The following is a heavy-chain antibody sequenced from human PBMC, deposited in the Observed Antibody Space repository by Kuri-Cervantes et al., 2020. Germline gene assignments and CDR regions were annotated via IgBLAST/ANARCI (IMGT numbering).Heavy chain of an antibody. CDR3: AREYCSSTSCNGPEYFDL. Sequence: GGSLRLSCAASGFTFSSYWMHWVRQAPGRGLVWVSAISTAGDTYYLGSVKGRFTISRENAKNSLYLQMNSLRAGDTAVYYCAREYCSSTSCNGPEYFDLWGRGTLVTVSS. J-gene: IGHJ2*01. CDR1: GFTFSSYW. V-gene: IGHV3-13*01. D-gene: IGHD2-2*01. CDR2: ISTAGDT.